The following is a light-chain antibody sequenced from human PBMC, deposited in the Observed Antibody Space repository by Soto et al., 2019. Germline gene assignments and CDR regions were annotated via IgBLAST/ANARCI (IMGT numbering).Light chain of an antibody. Sequence: ITASSVPLAVDSGETAPISCRSSQSLLRHNGKNYMDWYVQKPGQSPQLLIYLGSNRASGVPDRFSGSGSGTEFTLKISRVEAEDVGVYYCMHYIQSPITFGQGTRLAIK. CDR2: LGS. CDR3: MHYIQSPIT. V-gene: IGKV2-28*01. J-gene: IGKJ5*01. CDR1: QSLLRHNGKNY.